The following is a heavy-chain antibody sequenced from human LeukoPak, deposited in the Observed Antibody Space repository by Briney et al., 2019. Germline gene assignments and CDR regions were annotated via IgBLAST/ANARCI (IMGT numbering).Heavy chain of an antibody. Sequence: GGSLRLSCAASGFTFSSYEMNWARQAPGKGLEWVSYISSSGSTIYYADSVKGRFTISRDNAKNSLYLQMNSLRAEDTAVYYCARESSGWYSVEGAFDIWGQGTMVTVSS. CDR2: ISSSGSTI. CDR3: ARESSGWYSVEGAFDI. V-gene: IGHV3-48*03. D-gene: IGHD6-19*01. CDR1: GFTFSSYE. J-gene: IGHJ3*02.